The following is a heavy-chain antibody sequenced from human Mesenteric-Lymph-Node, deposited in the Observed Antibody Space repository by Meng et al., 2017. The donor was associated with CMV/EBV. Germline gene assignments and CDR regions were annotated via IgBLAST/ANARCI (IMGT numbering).Heavy chain of an antibody. V-gene: IGHV4-39*02. CDR3: ARDMNDYWSGYHPFDY. J-gene: IGHJ4*02. D-gene: IGHD3-3*01. Sequence: SETLSLTCTVSGGSISSSFYYWGWIRQPPGEGLEWIGSIYYSGSTYYNPSLKSRVTISVDTSKNQFSLKLNSVTAADTAVYYCARDMNDYWSGYHPFDYWGQGTVVTVSS. CDR1: GGSISSSFYY. CDR2: IYYSGST.